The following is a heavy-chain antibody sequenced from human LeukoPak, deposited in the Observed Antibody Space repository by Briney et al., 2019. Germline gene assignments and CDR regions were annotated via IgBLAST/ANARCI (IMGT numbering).Heavy chain of an antibody. D-gene: IGHD3-22*01. CDR2: MNPNSGNT. CDR3: ARVVYNYDSSGYSYYFDY. Sequence: ASVKVSCKASGYTFTSYDINWVRQATGQGLEWMGRMNPNSGNTGYAQKFQGRVTMTRNTSISTAYMELSSLRSEDTAVYYCARVVYNYDSSGYSYYFDYWGQGTLVTVSS. V-gene: IGHV1-8*01. J-gene: IGHJ4*02. CDR1: GYTFTSYD.